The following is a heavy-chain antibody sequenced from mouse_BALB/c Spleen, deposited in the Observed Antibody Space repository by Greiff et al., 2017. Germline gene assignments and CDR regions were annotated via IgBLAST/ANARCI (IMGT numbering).Heavy chain of an antibody. J-gene: IGHJ4*01. CDR1: GFTFSSYG. Sequence: DVMLVESGGGLVQPGGSLKLSCAASGFTFSSYGMSWVRQTPDKRLELVATINSNGGSTYYPDSVKGRFTISRDNAKNTLYLQMNSLKSEDTAMYDCARDYYGGAMDYWGQGTSVTVSS. D-gene: IGHD2-1*01. CDR3: ARDYYGGAMDY. V-gene: IGHV5-6-3*01. CDR2: INSNGGST.